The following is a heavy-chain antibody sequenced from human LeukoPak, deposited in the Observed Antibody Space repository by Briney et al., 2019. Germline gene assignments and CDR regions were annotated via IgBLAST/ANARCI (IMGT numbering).Heavy chain of an antibody. D-gene: IGHD2/OR15-2a*01. V-gene: IGHV3-33*01. CDR3: AREGPRGNSQFDY. Sequence: GGSLRLSCAASGFTFCSYGMHWVRQAPGKGLEWVALIWCDGSNKYYADSVKGRLTISRDNSKNTLYLQMNSLRAEDTAVYYCAREGPRGNSQFDYWGQGTLVTVSS. CDR2: IWCDGSNK. CDR1: GFTFCSYG. J-gene: IGHJ4*02.